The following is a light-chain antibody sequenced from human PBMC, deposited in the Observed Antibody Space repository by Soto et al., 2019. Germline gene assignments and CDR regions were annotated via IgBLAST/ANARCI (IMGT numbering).Light chain of an antibody. CDR3: SSYAGSNTCV. V-gene: IGLV2-8*01. CDR1: SSDVGGYNF. J-gene: IGLJ3*02. CDR2: EVI. Sequence: QSALTQPPSASGSPGQSVTITCTGTSSDVGGYNFVSWYQQHPGKAPKLIISEVIKRPSGVPDRFSGSKSGNTASLTVSGLQAEDDADYYCSSYAGSNTCVFGGGTKLTVL.